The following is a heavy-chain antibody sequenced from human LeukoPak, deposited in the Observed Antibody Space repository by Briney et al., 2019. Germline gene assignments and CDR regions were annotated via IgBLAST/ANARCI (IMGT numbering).Heavy chain of an antibody. CDR2: IKHDGSKK. V-gene: IGHV3-7*01. Sequence: PGGSLRLSCAASGFTFSSYWMSWVRQAPGKGLGWVANIKHDGSKKCYVDSVKGRFTISRDNAKNSLSLQMNSLRAEDTAVYYCARDGSGYGKFDYWGQGTLVTVSS. D-gene: IGHD5-12*01. J-gene: IGHJ4*02. CDR3: ARDGSGYGKFDY. CDR1: GFTFSSYW.